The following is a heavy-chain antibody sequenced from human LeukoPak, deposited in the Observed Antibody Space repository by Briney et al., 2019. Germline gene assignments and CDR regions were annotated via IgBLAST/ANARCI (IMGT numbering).Heavy chain of an antibody. V-gene: IGHV3-15*01. Sequence: PGGSLRLSCATSGFTFSNAWMSWVRQAPGKGLEWVGRIKSKTDGGTTDYAAPVKGRFTISRDDSKNTLYLQMNSLKTEDTAVYYCAREGLYSGYDWYWGQGTLVTVSS. CDR1: GFTFSNAW. D-gene: IGHD5-12*01. J-gene: IGHJ4*02. CDR2: IKSKTDGGTT. CDR3: AREGLYSGYDWY.